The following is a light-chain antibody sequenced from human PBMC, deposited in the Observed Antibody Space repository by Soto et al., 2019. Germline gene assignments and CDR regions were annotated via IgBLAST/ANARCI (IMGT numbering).Light chain of an antibody. CDR1: QSVGNN. J-gene: IGKJ4*01. CDR3: QQYHDWPPLT. CDR2: GAS. V-gene: IGKV3-15*01. Sequence: EIVMTQSPATLSVSPGERATLSCRASQSVGNNLAWYQQQPAQAPRLLIHGASTRATGVPGRFSGSGSGTEFTLTIASLQSEDFAVYYCQQYHDWPPLTFGGGTKVEIK.